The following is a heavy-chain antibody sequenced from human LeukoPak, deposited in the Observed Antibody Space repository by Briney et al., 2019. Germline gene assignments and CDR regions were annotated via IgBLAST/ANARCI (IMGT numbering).Heavy chain of an antibody. CDR2: IYHSGST. CDR1: GGSISSYY. CDR3: AREPLGIAATDS. Sequence: SETLSLTCTVSGGSISSYYWSWIRQPPGKGLEWIGYIYHSGSTYYNPSLKSRVTISVDRSKNQFSLKLSSVTAADTAVYYCAREPLGIAATDSWGQGTLVTVSS. D-gene: IGHD6-13*01. J-gene: IGHJ4*02. V-gene: IGHV4-59*12.